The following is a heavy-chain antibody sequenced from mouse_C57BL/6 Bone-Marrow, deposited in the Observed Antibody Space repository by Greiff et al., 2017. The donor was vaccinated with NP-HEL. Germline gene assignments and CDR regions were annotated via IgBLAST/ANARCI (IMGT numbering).Heavy chain of an antibody. CDR1: GFTFSDYG. V-gene: IGHV5-17*01. CDR3: ASDYPYAMDY. Sequence: EVQVVESGGGLVKPGGSLKLSCAASGFTFSDYGMHWVRQAPEKGLEWVAYISSGSSTIYYADTVKGRFTISIDNAKNTLFLQMTSLRSEDTAVYYCASDYPYAMDYWGQGTSVTVSS. CDR2: ISSGSSTI. J-gene: IGHJ4*01. D-gene: IGHD2-4*01.